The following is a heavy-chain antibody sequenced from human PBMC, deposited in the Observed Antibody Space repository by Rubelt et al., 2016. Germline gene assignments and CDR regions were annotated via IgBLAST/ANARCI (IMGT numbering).Heavy chain of an antibody. CDR3: VRASYYYGSGSPYAFDI. Sequence: GSTYYNPSLKSRVTISVDTSKNQFSLKLSSVTAADTAVYYCVRASYYYGSGSPYAFDIWGQGTMVTVSS. J-gene: IGHJ3*02. V-gene: IGHV4-30-2*04. CDR2: GST. D-gene: IGHD3-10*01.